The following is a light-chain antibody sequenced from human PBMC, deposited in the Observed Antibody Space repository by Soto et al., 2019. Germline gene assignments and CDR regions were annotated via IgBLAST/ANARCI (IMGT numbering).Light chain of an antibody. CDR1: QSVSSN. J-gene: IGKJ1*01. CDR3: QKYNNWPWT. Sequence: EIVTTQSPATLSVSPGARVTLSCRASQSVSSNLAWYQHKLGQAPRLLIYGASTRAIGIPARFSGSGSGTEFTLTISTLQSEDFAVYYCQKYNNWPWTFGQGTKVDIK. V-gene: IGKV3-15*01. CDR2: GAS.